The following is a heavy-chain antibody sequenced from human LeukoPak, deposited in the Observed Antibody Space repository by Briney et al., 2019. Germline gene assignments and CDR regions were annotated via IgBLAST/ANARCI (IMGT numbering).Heavy chain of an antibody. CDR1: GFTFSSYW. D-gene: IGHD3-16*01. Sequence: GGSLRLSCAASGFTFSSYWMHWVRQTPGKGLEWVSLISWDGGSTYYADSVKGRFTISRDNSKNSLYLQMNSLRTEDTALYYCAKDKGDYDPEFDYWGQGTLVTVSS. J-gene: IGHJ4*02. V-gene: IGHV3-43*01. CDR2: ISWDGGST. CDR3: AKDKGDYDPEFDY.